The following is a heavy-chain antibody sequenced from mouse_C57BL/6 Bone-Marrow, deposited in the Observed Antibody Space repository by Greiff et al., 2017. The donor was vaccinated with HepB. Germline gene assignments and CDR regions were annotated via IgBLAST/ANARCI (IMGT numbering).Heavy chain of an antibody. CDR3: TTRDYDFFAY. CDR2: LDPENGDT. CDR1: GFNIKDDY. Sequence: EVQLQESGAELVRPGASVKLSCTASGFNIKDDYMHWVKQRPEQGLEWIGWLDPENGDTEYASKFQGKATITADTSSNTAYLQLSSLTSEDTAVYYCTTRDYDFFAYWGQGTLVTVSA. V-gene: IGHV14-4*01. J-gene: IGHJ3*01. D-gene: IGHD2-4*01.